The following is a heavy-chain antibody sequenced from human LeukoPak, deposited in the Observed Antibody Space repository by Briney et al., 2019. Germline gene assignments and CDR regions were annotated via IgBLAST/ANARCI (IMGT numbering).Heavy chain of an antibody. Sequence: ASVKVSCKASGYTFTSYYMHWVRQAPGQGLEWMGIINPSGGSTSYAQKFQGRVTMTRDTSTSTVYMELSSLRSEDTTVYYCARDFRGALRQGVLFDYWGQGTLVTVSS. J-gene: IGHJ4*02. CDR3: ARDFRGALRQGVLFDY. CDR2: INPSGGST. D-gene: IGHD3-10*01. CDR1: GYTFTSYY. V-gene: IGHV1-46*01.